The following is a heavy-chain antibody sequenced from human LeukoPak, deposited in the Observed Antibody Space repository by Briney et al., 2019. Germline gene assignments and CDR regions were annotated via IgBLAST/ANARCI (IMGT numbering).Heavy chain of an antibody. D-gene: IGHD3-9*01. CDR2: ISAYNGNT. Sequence: ASVKVSCKASGYTFTSYGISWVRQAPGQGLEWMGWISAYNGNTNYAQKLQGRVTMTTDTSTSTAYMELRSLRSEDTAVYYCARITIPFYYMDVWGKGTTVTISS. J-gene: IGHJ6*03. CDR3: ARITIPFYYMDV. CDR1: GYTFTSYG. V-gene: IGHV1-18*01.